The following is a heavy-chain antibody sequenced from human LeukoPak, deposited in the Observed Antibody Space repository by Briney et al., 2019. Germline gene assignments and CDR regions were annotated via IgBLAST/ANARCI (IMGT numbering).Heavy chain of an antibody. Sequence: ASVKVSCKASGYTFTGYYMHWVRQAPGQGLEWMGIINPSGGSTSYAQKFQGRVTMTRDTSTSTVYMELSSLRSEDTAVYYCAREGRISSGWYTGSKYFDYWGQGTLVTVSS. J-gene: IGHJ4*02. CDR3: AREGRISSGWYTGSKYFDY. D-gene: IGHD6-19*01. CDR2: INPSGGST. CDR1: GYTFTGYY. V-gene: IGHV1-46*01.